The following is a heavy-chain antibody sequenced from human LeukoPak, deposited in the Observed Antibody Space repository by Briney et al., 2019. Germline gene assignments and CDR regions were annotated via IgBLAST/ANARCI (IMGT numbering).Heavy chain of an antibody. CDR1: GFTFSNFV. CDR3: VKEVETAMGPLHH. D-gene: IGHD5-18*01. Sequence: GGSLRLSCAASGFTFSNFVMHWVRQAPGKGLEWVLLILFDGSEEYYVDSVKGRFTISRDNSKNSLYLQMNSLRVEDTALYYCVKEVETAMGPLHHWGQGTLVTVSS. V-gene: IGHV3-30*18. J-gene: IGHJ1*01. CDR2: ILFDGSEE.